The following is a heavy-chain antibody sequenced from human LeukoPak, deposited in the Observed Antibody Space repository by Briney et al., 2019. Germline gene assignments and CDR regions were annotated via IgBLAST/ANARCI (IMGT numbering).Heavy chain of an antibody. CDR2: IYYSGST. CDR1: GGSISSGGYY. J-gene: IGHJ4*02. CDR3: ARAPTPWGFDY. D-gene: IGHD1-26*01. V-gene: IGHV4-61*08. Sequence: SQTLSLTCTVSGGSISSGGYYWSWIRQPPGKGLEWIGYIYYSGSTNYNPSLKNRVTISVDTSKNQFSLKLSSVTAADTAVYYCARAPTPWGFDYWGQGTLVTVSS.